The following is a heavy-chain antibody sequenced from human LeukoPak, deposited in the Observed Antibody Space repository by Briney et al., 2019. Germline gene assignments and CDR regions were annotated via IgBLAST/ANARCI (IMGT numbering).Heavy chain of an antibody. J-gene: IGHJ3*02. CDR1: GFTFSSYS. CDR3: ARDHEQVVQLDAFDI. Sequence: GGSLRLSCAASGFTFSSYSMNWVRQAPGKGLEWVSSISSSSTYIYYADSVKGRFTISRDDAKNSLYLQMDSLRAEDTAVYYCARDHEQVVQLDAFDIWGQGTMVTVSS. CDR2: ISSSSTYI. V-gene: IGHV3-21*01. D-gene: IGHD1-1*01.